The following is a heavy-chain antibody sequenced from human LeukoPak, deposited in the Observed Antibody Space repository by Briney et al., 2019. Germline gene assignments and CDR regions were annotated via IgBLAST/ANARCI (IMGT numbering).Heavy chain of an antibody. CDR3: ARDHWDILTGYYIDY. CDR1: EFTFSSYS. J-gene: IGHJ4*02. Sequence: GGSLRLSCAASEFTFSSYSMNWVRQAPGKGLEGVSSISSSSRYLYYAASVKGRFTISRDNAKNSLYLQMNSLRAEDTAVYYCARDHWDILTGYYIDYWGQGTLVTVSS. D-gene: IGHD3-9*01. CDR2: ISSSSRYL. V-gene: IGHV3-21*01.